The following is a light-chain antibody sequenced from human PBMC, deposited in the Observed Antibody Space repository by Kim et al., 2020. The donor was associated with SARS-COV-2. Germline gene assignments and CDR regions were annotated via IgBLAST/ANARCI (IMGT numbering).Light chain of an antibody. J-gene: IGLJ2*01. V-gene: IGLV3-25*03. Sequence: SYELTQPPSVSVYPGQTARITCSGDALPKQYAYWYQQKPGQAPVLVIYKDSERPSGIPERFSGSSSGTTVTLTISGVQAEDEADYYCQSADSSGTVVFGG. CDR2: KDS. CDR3: QSADSSGTVV. CDR1: ALPKQY.